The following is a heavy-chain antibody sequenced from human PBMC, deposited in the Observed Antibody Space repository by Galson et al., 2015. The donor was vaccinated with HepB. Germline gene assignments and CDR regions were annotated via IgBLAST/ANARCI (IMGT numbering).Heavy chain of an antibody. V-gene: IGHV3-23*01. CDR3: AKDVPGSSRPLDY. CDR1: GFTFSTHV. Sequence: SLRLSCAASGFTFSTHVMTWVRQAPGKGLEWVSAINAGGSSTYYADSVKGRFTISRDNSKSTLYLQMNSLRADDTAIYYCAKDVPGSSRPLDYWGQGTLVTVSS. D-gene: IGHD3-10*01. J-gene: IGHJ4*02. CDR2: INAGGSST.